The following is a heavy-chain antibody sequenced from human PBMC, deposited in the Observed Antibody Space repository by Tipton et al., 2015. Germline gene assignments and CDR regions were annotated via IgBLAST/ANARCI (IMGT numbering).Heavy chain of an antibody. D-gene: IGHD3-9*01. CDR2: ISHSGNT. J-gene: IGHJ4*02. CDR3: ACQDYDSLTRDYQTVDY. V-gene: IGHV4-38-2*01. Sequence: LRLSCAVPAYSISSDYYWGWIRQPPGKGLEWTGSISHSGNTYYNPSLKSRVTMSRDTSKNQFSLKLTSVTAADTAVYYCACQDYDSLTRDYQTVDYWGQGTLVTVSS. CDR1: AYSISSDYY.